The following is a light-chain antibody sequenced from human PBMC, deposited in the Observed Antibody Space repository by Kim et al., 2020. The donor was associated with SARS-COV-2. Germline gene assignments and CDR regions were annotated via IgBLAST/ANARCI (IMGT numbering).Light chain of an antibody. CDR1: QGISKY. CDR3: LQHSSYPWT. Sequence: ASVGDRVTNTCRASQGISKYLDWFQQKPGKVPKRLISAASSLQSGVPSRFSGSGSGTEFTLTISSLQPEDFATYYCLQHSSYPWTFGQGTKVDIK. CDR2: AAS. V-gene: IGKV1-17*03. J-gene: IGKJ1*01.